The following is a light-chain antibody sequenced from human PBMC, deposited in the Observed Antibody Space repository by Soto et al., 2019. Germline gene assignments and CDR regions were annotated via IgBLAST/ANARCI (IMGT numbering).Light chain of an antibody. CDR1: QSVSNY. CDR2: RAS. V-gene: IGKV3-15*01. CDR3: QQYNTWPPRYI. Sequence: EIVMTQSPATLSVSPGGRATLSCRASQSVSNYLAWYQQRPGQPPRLLIYRASTRATGIPARFSGSGSGTEFSLTISSLQSEDFAVYYCQQYNTWPPRYIFGQGTKLEIK. J-gene: IGKJ2*01.